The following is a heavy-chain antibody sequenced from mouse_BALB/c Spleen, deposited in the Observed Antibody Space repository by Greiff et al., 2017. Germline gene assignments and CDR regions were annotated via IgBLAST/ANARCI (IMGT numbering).Heavy chain of an antibody. V-gene: IGHV1-9*01. J-gene: IGHJ2*01. CDR3: ARGDGNCEEAFDY. Sequence: QVQLKESGAELMKPGASVKISCKATGYTFSSYWIEWVKQRPGHGLEWIGEILPGSGSTNYNEKFKGKATFTADTSSNTAYMQLSSLTSEDSAVYDCARGDGNCEEAFDYWGQGTTLTVSS. D-gene: IGHD2-1*01. CDR2: ILPGSGST. CDR1: GYTFSSYW.